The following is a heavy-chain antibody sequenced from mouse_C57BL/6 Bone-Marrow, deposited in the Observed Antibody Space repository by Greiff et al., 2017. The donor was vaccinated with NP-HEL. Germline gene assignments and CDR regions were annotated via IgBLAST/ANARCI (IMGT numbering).Heavy chain of an antibody. J-gene: IGHJ1*03. Sequence: VNVVESGPGLVAPSQSLSITCTVSGFSLPSSGVSWVRPPPGKGLAWLCVIRGDGSTHYHTAHISRLSISKDNSKSQVFLKLNSLQTDDTATYYCAKLYWYFDVWGTGTTVTVSS. CDR3: AKLYWYFDV. CDR2: IRGDGST. CDR1: GFSLPSSG. V-gene: IGHV2-3*01.